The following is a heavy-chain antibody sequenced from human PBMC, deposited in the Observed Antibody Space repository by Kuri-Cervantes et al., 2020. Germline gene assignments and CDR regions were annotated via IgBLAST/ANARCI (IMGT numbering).Heavy chain of an antibody. V-gene: IGHV3-23*01. CDR2: ISGSGVSS. Sequence: GESLKISCAASRFTFNSYAMTWVRQAPGKGLEWVSAISGSGVSSFYADSVKGRFTISRDNSKNTLYLQMNSLRAEDTAVYYCARGDYYYYYFMDVWGKGTTVTVSS. CDR3: ARGDYYYYYFMDV. J-gene: IGHJ6*03. CDR1: RFTFNSYA.